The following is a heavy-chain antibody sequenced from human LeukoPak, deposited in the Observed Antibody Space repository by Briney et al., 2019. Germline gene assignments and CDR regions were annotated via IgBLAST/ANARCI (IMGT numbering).Heavy chain of an antibody. Sequence: SETLSLTCTVSGGSISSGDYYWSWIRQPPGKGLEWIGYIYYSGSTYHNPSLKSRVTISVDTSKNQFSLKLSSVTAADTAVYYCARVSRDGYNYYYFDYWGQGTLVTVSS. CDR3: ARVSRDGYNYYYFDY. CDR1: GGSISSGDYY. V-gene: IGHV4-30-4*01. CDR2: IYYSGST. J-gene: IGHJ4*02. D-gene: IGHD5-24*01.